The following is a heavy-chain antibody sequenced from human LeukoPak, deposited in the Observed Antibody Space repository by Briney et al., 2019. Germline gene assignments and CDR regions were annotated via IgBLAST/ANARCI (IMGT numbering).Heavy chain of an antibody. J-gene: IGHJ6*03. CDR1: GGTFSSYT. CDR3: AREGSGGRYYYYMDV. V-gene: IGHV1-69*04. Sequence: SVKVSCKASGGTFSSYTISWVRQAPGQGLEWMGRIIPILGIANYAQKFQGRVTITADKSTSTAYMELSSLRSEDTAVYYSAREGSGGRYYYYMDVWGKGTTVTVSS. CDR2: IIPILGIA. D-gene: IGHD3-16*01.